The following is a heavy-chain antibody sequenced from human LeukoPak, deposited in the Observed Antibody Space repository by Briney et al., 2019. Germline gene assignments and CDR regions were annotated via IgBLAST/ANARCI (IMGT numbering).Heavy chain of an antibody. V-gene: IGHV3-74*01. Sequence: GGSLRLSCAASGFTFSSYWMHWVRQAPGKGLVWVSRINSDGSSTSYADSVKGRFSISRDDAKNTLYLQMNSLRVEDTAVYYCARGRPHGNDYWGQGTLVTVSS. CDR3: ARGRPHGNDY. CDR2: INSDGSST. D-gene: IGHD4-23*01. CDR1: GFTFSSYW. J-gene: IGHJ4*02.